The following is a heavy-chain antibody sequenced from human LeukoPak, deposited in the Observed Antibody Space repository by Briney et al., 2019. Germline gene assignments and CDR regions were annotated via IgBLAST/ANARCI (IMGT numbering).Heavy chain of an antibody. V-gene: IGHV4-59*01. J-gene: IGHJ4*02. CDR1: SDSISSYY. CDR3: AGVTTGTVDY. D-gene: IGHD1-1*01. CDR2: ISYSGST. Sequence: SETLSLTCTVSSDSISSYYWGWIRQPPGKGLEWIGYISYSGSTNYIPSLKSRVTILVDTSKNQFFLKLSSVTAADTAVYYCAGVTTGTVDYWGQGTLVTVSS.